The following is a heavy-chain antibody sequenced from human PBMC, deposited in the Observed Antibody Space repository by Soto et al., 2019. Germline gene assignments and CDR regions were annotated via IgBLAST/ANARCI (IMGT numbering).Heavy chain of an antibody. Sequence: QAQLHESGPGLVKPSETLSLSCTVSGASVNSNYWSRIRQSPGKGLEWIGYIDHRGTTNYNPSLKSRVTISSDTPKNQFSLRQSSVTALDTAVYYCATGGGWLPDTWGQGTLVTVSS. J-gene: IGHJ4*02. CDR1: GASVNSNY. V-gene: IGHV4-59*02. D-gene: IGHD5-12*01. CDR3: ATGGGWLPDT. CDR2: IDHRGTT.